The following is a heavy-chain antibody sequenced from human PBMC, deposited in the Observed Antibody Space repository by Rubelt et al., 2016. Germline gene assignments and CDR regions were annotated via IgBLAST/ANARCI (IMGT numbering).Heavy chain of an antibody. J-gene: IGHJ4*02. CDR2: IIPIFGTA. CDR1: GGTFRSYA. CDR3: ARRQQLGPFDY. Sequence: QVQLVQSGAEVKKPGSSVKVSCKASGGTFRSYAISWVRQAPGQGLEWMGGIIPIFGTATYAQKFQGRVTIIADESTSTSYMELRSLRPVDTAVYYWARRQQLGPFDYWGQGTLVTVSS. D-gene: IGHD6-13*01. V-gene: IGHV1-69*01.